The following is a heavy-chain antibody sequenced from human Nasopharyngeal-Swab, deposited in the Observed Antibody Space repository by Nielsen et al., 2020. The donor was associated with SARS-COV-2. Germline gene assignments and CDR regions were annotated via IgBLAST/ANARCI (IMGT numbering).Heavy chain of an antibody. Sequence: GESLKISCAASGFTFSTAWMSWVRQAPGKGLEWVSSISSSSSYIYYADSVKGRFTISRDNAKNSFSLQMNSLRAEDTAVYYCARDGLDYDFWSAYFMDVWGQGTTVTVSS. J-gene: IGHJ6*02. CDR3: ARDGLDYDFWSAYFMDV. D-gene: IGHD3-3*01. CDR1: GFTFSTAW. CDR2: ISSSSSYI. V-gene: IGHV3-21*01.